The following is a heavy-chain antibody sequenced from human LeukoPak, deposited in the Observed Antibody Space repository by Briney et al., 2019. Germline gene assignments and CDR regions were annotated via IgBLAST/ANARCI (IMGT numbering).Heavy chain of an antibody. CDR1: GYTFTSYA. Sequence: ASVKVSCKASGYTFTSYAMHWVRQAPGQRLEWMGWINAGNGNTKYSRKFQGRVTITRDTSASTAYMELSSLRSEDTAVYYCARADDRSGYYPHYFDYWGQGTLVTVSS. J-gene: IGHJ4*02. D-gene: IGHD3-22*01. CDR2: INAGNGNT. V-gene: IGHV1-3*01. CDR3: ARADDRSGYYPHYFDY.